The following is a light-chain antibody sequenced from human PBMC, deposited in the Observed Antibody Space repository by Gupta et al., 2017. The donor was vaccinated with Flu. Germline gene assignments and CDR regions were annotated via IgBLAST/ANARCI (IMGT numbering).Light chain of an antibody. CDR1: RSNIGADSY. Sequence: SNTVSCTWTRSNIGADSYVSCYQQHPRHPPKLVIYGVTRRPSGVSKRFCAYNGGDAASTTSCGLPAEDEADYCWSSCISSNTLVFGGGTKLTVL. V-gene: IGLV2-14*01. J-gene: IGLJ2*01. CDR2: GVT. CDR3: SSCISSNTLV.